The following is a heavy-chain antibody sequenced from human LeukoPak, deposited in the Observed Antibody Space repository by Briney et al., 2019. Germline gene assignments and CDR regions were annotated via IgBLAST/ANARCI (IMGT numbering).Heavy chain of an antibody. Sequence: PGGSLRLSCAVSGFTFSSYGMHWVRQAPGKGLEWVAVIWYDGSNKYYADSVKGRFTISRDNSKNTLYLQMNSLRAEDTAVYYCARDPDCSSTSCYDHWFDPWGQGTLVTVSS. CDR1: GFTFSSYG. J-gene: IGHJ5*02. D-gene: IGHD2-2*01. CDR3: ARDPDCSSTSCYDHWFDP. CDR2: IWYDGSNK. V-gene: IGHV3-33*01.